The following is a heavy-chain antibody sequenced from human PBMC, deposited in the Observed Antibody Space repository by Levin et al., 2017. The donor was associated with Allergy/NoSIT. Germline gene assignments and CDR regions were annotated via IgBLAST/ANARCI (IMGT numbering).Heavy chain of an antibody. D-gene: IGHD6-6*01. J-gene: IGHJ4*02. CDR1: GFTFSSYG. CDR2: ISYDGSNK. V-gene: IGHV3-30*18. Sequence: GGSLRLSCAASGFTFSSYGMHWVRQAPGKGLEWVAVISYDGSNKYYADSVKGRFTISRDNSKNTLYLQMNSLRAEDTAVYYCAKRDTVEIAARAGYYFDYWGQGTLVTVSS. CDR3: AKRDTVEIAARAGYYFDY.